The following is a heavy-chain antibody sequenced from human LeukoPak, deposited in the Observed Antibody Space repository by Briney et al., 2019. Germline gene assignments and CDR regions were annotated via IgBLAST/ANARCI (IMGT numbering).Heavy chain of an antibody. CDR1: GFTFSDYY. Sequence: GGSLRLSCAASGFTFSDYYMSWIRQAPGKGLEWVSYISSSGSTIYYADSVKGRFTISRDNAKNSLYLQMNSLRAEDTAVYYCARAVGTIFGVVVPYYFDYWGQGTLVTVSS. J-gene: IGHJ4*02. CDR3: ARAVGTIFGVVVPYYFDY. D-gene: IGHD3-3*01. V-gene: IGHV3-11*01. CDR2: ISSSGSTI.